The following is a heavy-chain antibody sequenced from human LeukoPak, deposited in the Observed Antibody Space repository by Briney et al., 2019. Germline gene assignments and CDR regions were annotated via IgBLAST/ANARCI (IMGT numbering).Heavy chain of an antibody. D-gene: IGHD5-18*01. CDR1: GYTPTELS. Sequence: ASVKVSCKVSGYTPTELSMHWVRQAPGKGLEWMGGFDPEDGETIYAQKFQGRVTMTEDTSTDTAYMELSSLRFEDTAVYYCARGRSGYSYGLAVRFVDYWGQGTLVTVSS. CDR2: FDPEDGET. V-gene: IGHV1-24*01. J-gene: IGHJ4*02. CDR3: ARGRSGYSYGLAVRFVDY.